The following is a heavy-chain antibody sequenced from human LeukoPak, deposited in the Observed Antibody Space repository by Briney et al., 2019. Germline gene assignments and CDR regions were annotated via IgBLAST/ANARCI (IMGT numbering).Heavy chain of an antibody. D-gene: IGHD1-26*01. Sequence: PSETLSLTCTVSGGSISSYYWSWIRQPPGKGLEWIGYIYYSGSTNYNPSLKSRVTISVDTSKNQFSLKLSSVTAADTAMYYCARHRVGASGRYYGMDVWGQGTTVTVSS. CDR3: ARHRVGASGRYYGMDV. CDR1: GGSISSYY. V-gene: IGHV4-59*08. CDR2: IYYSGST. J-gene: IGHJ6*02.